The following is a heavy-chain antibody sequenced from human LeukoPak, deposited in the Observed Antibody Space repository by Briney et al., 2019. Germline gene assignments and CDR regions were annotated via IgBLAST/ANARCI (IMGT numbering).Heavy chain of an antibody. J-gene: IGHJ6*03. CDR1: GFTFSDYY. V-gene: IGHV3-11*04. Sequence: GGSLRLSCVASGFTFSDYYMSWIRQAPGKGLEWISYITNSGSTTFYADSVKGRFSISKDNANNSLFLQMNSLRAEDTAVYYCTRDVRLRHKYYYMDVWGKGTTVTVSS. CDR2: ITNSGSTT. D-gene: IGHD4-17*01. CDR3: TRDVRLRHKYYYMDV.